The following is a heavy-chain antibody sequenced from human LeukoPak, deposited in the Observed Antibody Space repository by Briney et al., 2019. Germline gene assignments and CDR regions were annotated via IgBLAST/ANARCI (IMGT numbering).Heavy chain of an antibody. V-gene: IGHV3-30-3*01. CDR2: ISYDGSNK. J-gene: IGHJ4*02. CDR1: GFNFGSYW. CDR3: ARDHHGDGKFDY. Sequence: PGGSLRLSCAAFGFNFGSYWMNWVRQAPGKGLEWVAVISYDGSNKYYADSVKGRFTISRDNSKNTLYLQMNSLRAEDTAVYYCARDHHGDGKFDYWGQGTLVTVSS. D-gene: IGHD4-17*01.